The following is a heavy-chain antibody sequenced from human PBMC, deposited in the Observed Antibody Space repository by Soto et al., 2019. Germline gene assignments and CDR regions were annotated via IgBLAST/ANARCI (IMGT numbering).Heavy chain of an antibody. Sequence: SETLSLTCAVYGGSFSGYYWSWIRQPPGKGLEWIGEINHSGSTNYNPSLKSRVTISVDTSKNQFSLKLSSVTAADTAVYYCARGRRILVVVVAALNLALVPAAFDIWGQGTMVTVS. CDR2: INHSGST. CDR1: GGSFSGYY. J-gene: IGHJ3*02. CDR3: ARGRRILVVVVAALNLALVPAAFDI. V-gene: IGHV4-34*01. D-gene: IGHD2-15*01.